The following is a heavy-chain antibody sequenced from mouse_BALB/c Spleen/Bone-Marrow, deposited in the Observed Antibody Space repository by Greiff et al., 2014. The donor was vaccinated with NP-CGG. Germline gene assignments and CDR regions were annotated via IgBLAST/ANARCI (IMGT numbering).Heavy chain of an antibody. D-gene: IGHD2-1*01. CDR3: TRSNYWYWFFDV. J-gene: IGHJ1*01. CDR1: GYTFTSYY. V-gene: IGHV1S81*02. CDR2: INPSNGGT. Sequence: VQLQQSGAELVKPGASVKLSCKASGYTFTSYYMYWVKQRPGQGLEWIGEINPSNGGTNFNEKFKSKATLTVDKSSNTAYVQLSILTSEDSAVYHCTRSNYWYWFFDVWGAGTTVTVSS.